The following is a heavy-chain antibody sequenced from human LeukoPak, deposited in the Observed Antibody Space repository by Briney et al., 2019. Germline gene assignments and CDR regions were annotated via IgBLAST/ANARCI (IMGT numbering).Heavy chain of an antibody. CDR2: IYYSGST. CDR1: GGSISSSGYY. Sequence: ASETLSLTCTVSGGSISSSGYYWGWIRQPPGRGLEWIASIYYSGSTYYNPSLKSRVTISVDTSKNQLSLKLSSLTAADTAVYYCARHEYSGSYYGLSWFDPWGQGTLVTVSS. D-gene: IGHD1-26*01. J-gene: IGHJ5*02. V-gene: IGHV4-39*01. CDR3: ARHEYSGSYYGLSWFDP.